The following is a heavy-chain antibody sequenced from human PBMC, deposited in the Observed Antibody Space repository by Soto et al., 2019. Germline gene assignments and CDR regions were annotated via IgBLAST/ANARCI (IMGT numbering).Heavy chain of an antibody. J-gene: IGHJ4*02. D-gene: IGHD1-26*01. CDR1: GGTFSSYA. CDR3: GLSYVGPEWAFDY. Sequence: QVQLVQSGAEVKKPGSSVKVSCKASGGTFSSYAISWVRQAPGQGLEWMGGIIPIFGTADYAQKFQGRVTITADESTSTAYRELSSLRSEYTAVYYLGLSYVGPEWAFDYWGQGTLVTVSS. CDR2: IIPIFGTA. V-gene: IGHV1-69*01.